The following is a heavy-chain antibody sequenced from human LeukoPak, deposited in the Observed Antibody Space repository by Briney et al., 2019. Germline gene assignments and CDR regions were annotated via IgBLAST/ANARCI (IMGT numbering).Heavy chain of an antibody. V-gene: IGHV3-48*01. CDR1: GFTFSDYN. Sequence: GGSLRLSCAASGFTFSDYNVNWVRQAPGKGLEWVSYISSAGSIIYYADSVKGRFTISRDNVKNSLFLQMNSLRAEDTAVYYCARDAQWLVHKWFDPWGQGTLVTVSS. D-gene: IGHD5-12*01. CDR2: ISSAGSII. J-gene: IGHJ5*02. CDR3: ARDAQWLVHKWFDP.